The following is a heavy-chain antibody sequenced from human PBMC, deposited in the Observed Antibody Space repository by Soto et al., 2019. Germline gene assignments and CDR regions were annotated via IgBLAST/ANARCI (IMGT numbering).Heavy chain of an antibody. Sequence: SETLSLTCTVSGGSISSSSYYWGWIRQPPGKGLEWIGSIYYSGSTYYNPSLKSRVTISVDTSKNQFSLKLSSVTAADTAVYYCARQDPSYAATGPGGHFDYWGQGTLVTVSS. J-gene: IGHJ4*02. CDR3: ARQDPSYAATGPGGHFDY. CDR1: GGSISSSSYY. V-gene: IGHV4-39*01. CDR2: IYYSGST. D-gene: IGHD3-16*01.